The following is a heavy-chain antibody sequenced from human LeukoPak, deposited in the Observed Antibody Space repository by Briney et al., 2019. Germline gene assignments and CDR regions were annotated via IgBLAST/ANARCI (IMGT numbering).Heavy chain of an antibody. CDR3: ARNPVTTKYFDY. D-gene: IGHD4-17*01. J-gene: IGHJ4*02. CDR1: GYTFTSYY. Sequence: ASVTVSCTASGYTFTSYYMHWVRQAPGQGLEWMGLINPSGGSTRYAQKFQGRVTMTRDTSTSTVYMELSSLRSEDTAVYYCARNPVTTKYFDYWGQGTLVTVSS. V-gene: IGHV1-46*01. CDR2: INPSGGST.